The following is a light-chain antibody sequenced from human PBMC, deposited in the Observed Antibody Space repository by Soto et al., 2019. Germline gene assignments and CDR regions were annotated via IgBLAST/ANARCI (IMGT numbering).Light chain of an antibody. Sequence: QSALTQPASVSGSPGQSITISCTGTSSDVGSYNLVSWYQHHPGKAPKLMIYEGSKWPSGVSNRFSGSKSGNTASLTISGLQAEDEADYYCCSHAGRSYVFGTGTKLTVL. J-gene: IGLJ1*01. CDR3: CSHAGRSYV. CDR1: SSDVGSYNL. V-gene: IGLV2-23*01. CDR2: EGS.